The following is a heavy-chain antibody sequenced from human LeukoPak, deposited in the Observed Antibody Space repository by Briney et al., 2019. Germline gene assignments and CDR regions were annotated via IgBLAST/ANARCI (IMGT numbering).Heavy chain of an antibody. CDR2: IITVSTTYF. D-gene: IGHD7-27*01. J-gene: IGHJ4*02. Sequence: PGGSLRLSCVASGFTFSSYSMNWVRQAPGRGLEWVSSIITVSTTYFQYADSVKGRFTISRDNAKNSLYLQMDSLRAEDTAVYYCARDSDRAGDYHHFDFWGQGTLVTVSS. CDR1: GFTFSSYS. CDR3: ARDSDRAGDYHHFDF. V-gene: IGHV3-21*01.